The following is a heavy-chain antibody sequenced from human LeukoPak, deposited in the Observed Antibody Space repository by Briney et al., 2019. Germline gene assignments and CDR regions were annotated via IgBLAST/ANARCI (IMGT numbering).Heavy chain of an antibody. CDR3: AASVYYDFWSGYFGGY. CDR2: IYTSGST. V-gene: IGHV4-61*02. Sequence: PSETLSLTCTVSGGSISRGSYYWSWIRQPAGKGLEWIGRIYTSGSTNYNPSLKSRVTISVDTSKNQFSLKLSSVTAADTAVYYCAASVYYDFWSGYFGGYWGQGTLVTVSS. D-gene: IGHD3-3*01. J-gene: IGHJ4*02. CDR1: GGSISRGSYY.